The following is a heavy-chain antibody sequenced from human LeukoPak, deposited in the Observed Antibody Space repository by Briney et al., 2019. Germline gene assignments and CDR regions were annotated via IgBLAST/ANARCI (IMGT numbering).Heavy chain of an antibody. CDR1: GFTFSSYW. V-gene: IGHV3-74*01. D-gene: IGHD2-2*01. Sequence: GGSLRLSCAASGFTFSSYWMHWVRQAPGKGLVWVSRINSDGSSTSYADSVKGRFTISRDNSKNTLYLQMNSLRAEDTAVYYCAKWGPRGIVVVPAADFDYWGQGTLVTVSS. CDR3: AKWGPRGIVVVPAADFDY. J-gene: IGHJ4*02. CDR2: INSDGSST.